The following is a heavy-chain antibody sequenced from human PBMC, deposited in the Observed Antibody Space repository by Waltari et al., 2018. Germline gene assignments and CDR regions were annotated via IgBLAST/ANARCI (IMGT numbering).Heavy chain of an antibody. CDR3: TRDHRSGLLERDLDY. V-gene: IGHV3-49*04. J-gene: IGHJ4*02. CDR2: IRSKAYGGTT. Sequence: EVQLVESGGGLVQPGRSLRLSCTASGFTFGDYAMSWVRQAPGKGLEWVGFIRSKAYGGTTEYAASVKGRFTISRDDSKSIAYLQMNSLKTEDTAVYYCTRDHRSGLLERDLDYWGQGTLVTVSS. CDR1: GFTFGDYA. D-gene: IGHD3-10*01.